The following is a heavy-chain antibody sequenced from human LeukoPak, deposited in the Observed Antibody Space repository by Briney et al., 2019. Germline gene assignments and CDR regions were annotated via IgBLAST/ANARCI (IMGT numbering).Heavy chain of an antibody. Sequence: SETLSLTCTVSGGSISSSSDYWGWIRQPPGKALAWLGSIYYSRSTYYNPSLKSRVTISVDTSKNQFSLKLSSVTAADTAVYYCARSPTYYDSSGYYPPHNWFDPWGQGTLVTVSS. D-gene: IGHD3-22*01. J-gene: IGHJ5*02. CDR1: GGSISSSSDY. CDR2: IYYSRST. V-gene: IGHV4-39*07. CDR3: ARSPTYYDSSGYYPPHNWFDP.